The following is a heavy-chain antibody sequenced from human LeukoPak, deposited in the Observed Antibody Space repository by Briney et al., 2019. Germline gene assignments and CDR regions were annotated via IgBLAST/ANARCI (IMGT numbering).Heavy chain of an antibody. V-gene: IGHV4-4*07. CDR1: GGSISNYH. Sequence: SETLSLTCTASGGSISNYHWSWIRQPAGKGLEWIGRIYASGTNYNPSLKSRVTMSVDTSKNQISLKMSSVTAADTAVYYCAREFDYWGQGILVTVS. CDR3: AREFDY. J-gene: IGHJ4*02. CDR2: IYASGT.